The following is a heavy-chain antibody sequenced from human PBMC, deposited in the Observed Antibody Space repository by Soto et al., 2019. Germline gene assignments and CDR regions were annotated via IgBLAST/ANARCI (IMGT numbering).Heavy chain of an antibody. D-gene: IGHD6-25*01. CDR3: AREGGGGSPFDY. CDR2: INHSGGT. CDR1: GGSFSGHY. J-gene: IGHJ4*02. V-gene: IGHV4-34*01. Sequence: SETLSITCAVYGGSFSGHYWSWIRQPPGKGLEWIGEINHSGGTSYNPSLKSRVTISVDTSKSQFSLKLSSVTAADTAVYYWAREGGGGSPFDYGGQGPLVPVSS.